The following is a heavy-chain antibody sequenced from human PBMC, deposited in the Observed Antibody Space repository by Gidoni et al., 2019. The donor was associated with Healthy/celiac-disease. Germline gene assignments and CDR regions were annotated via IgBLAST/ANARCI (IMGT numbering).Heavy chain of an antibody. J-gene: IGHJ3*02. CDR3: ARERGVDFGVVIGGDAFDI. CDR1: GFTFSTYS. V-gene: IGHV3-21*01. CDR2: MSSSSSYI. D-gene: IGHD3-3*01. Sequence: EVQLVESGGGLVKPGGSLRLSCAASGFTFSTYSMNWVRQAPGKGLEWVSSMSSSSSYIYYADSVKGRFTISRDNAKNSLYLQMNSLRAEDTAVYYCARERGVDFGVVIGGDAFDIWGQGTMVTVSS.